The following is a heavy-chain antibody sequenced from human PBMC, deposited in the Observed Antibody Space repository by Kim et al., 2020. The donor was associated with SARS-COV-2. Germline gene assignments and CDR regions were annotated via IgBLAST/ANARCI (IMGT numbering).Heavy chain of an antibody. J-gene: IGHJ4*02. Sequence: GGSLRLSCAVSGLTVNSVWMHWVRQAPGKGLEWVGNIKRDSDGGTPTYAAPVKDRFTISRDDSKNMLYLEMDSLKTEDTAVYYCTNVLTYWGQGILVTVS. D-gene: IGHD3-10*01. CDR2: IKRDSDGGTP. CDR1: GLTVNSVW. CDR3: TNVLTY. V-gene: IGHV3-15*01.